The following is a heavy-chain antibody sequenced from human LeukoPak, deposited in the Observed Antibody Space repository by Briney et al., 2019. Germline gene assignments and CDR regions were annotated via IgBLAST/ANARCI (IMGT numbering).Heavy chain of an antibody. CDR1: GFTFSTYW. Sequence: PGGSLRLSCAASGFTFSTYWMSWVRQAPGQGLVWVSNMNSDGSITNYADSVKGRFTISRDNAKNTLYLQMNNLGVEDTGIYYCAKENESPDLWGQGTLVTVSS. V-gene: IGHV3-74*01. CDR3: AKENESPDL. D-gene: IGHD3/OR15-3a*01. CDR2: MNSDGSIT. J-gene: IGHJ4*02.